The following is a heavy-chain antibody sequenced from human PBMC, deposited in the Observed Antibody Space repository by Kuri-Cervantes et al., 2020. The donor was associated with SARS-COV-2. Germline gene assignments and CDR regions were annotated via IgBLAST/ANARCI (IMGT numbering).Heavy chain of an antibody. V-gene: IGHV3-30*02. D-gene: IGHD2-21*01. CDR1: GFTFSSYG. J-gene: IGHJ4*02. CDR2: IRYDGSNK. CDR3: ARGGHVVVIAPVDY. Sequence: GESLKISCAASGFTFSSYGMHWVRQAPGKGLEWVAFIRYDGSNKYYADSVKGRFTISRENSKNTLYLQMNSLRAEDTAVYYCARGGHVVVIAPVDYWGQGTLVTVSS.